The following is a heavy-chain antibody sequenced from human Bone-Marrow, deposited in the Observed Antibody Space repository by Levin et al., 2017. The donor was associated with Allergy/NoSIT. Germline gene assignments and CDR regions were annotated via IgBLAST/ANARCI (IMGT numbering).Heavy chain of an antibody. CDR1: GGSIGSSSYY. Sequence: SETLSLTCTVSGGSIGSSSYYWGWIRQPPGKGLEWIGSIYYSGSTYYNPSLKSRVTISVDTSKNQFSLKLSSVTAADTAVYYCARREGGVMRGYYYDKKGAFDYWGQGTLVTVSS. V-gene: IGHV4-39*01. J-gene: IGHJ4*02. CDR2: IYYSGST. CDR3: ARREGGVMRGYYYDKKGAFDY. D-gene: IGHD3-22*01.